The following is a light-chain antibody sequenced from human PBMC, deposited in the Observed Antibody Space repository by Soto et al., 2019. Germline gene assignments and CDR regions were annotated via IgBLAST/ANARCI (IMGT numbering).Light chain of an antibody. CDR2: GAS. Sequence: EIVLTQSPATLAVSPGERATLSCRASQSVSSKLAWYQQRPGQSPRLLIYGASTRATDIPARFSGSGSGTEFTLTIRSLQSEDFAVYYCQQYKDWFSITFGQGTRLEIK. CDR1: QSVSSK. V-gene: IGKV3-15*01. CDR3: QQYKDWFSIT. J-gene: IGKJ5*01.